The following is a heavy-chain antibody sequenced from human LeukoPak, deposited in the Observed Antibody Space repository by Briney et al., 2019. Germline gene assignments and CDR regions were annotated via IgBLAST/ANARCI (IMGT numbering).Heavy chain of an antibody. CDR2: VYHSGST. J-gene: IGHJ4*02. Sequence: SETLSLTCAVSDYSISSGNYWGWIRQPPGKGLEWIGSVYHSGSTHYSPSLKSRVTISVDTSKNQFSLKLRSVTAADTAVYYCARNDRSGYFDYWGQGTLVTVSS. CDR1: DYSISSGNY. CDR3: ARNDRSGYFDY. D-gene: IGHD3-22*01. V-gene: IGHV4-38-2*01.